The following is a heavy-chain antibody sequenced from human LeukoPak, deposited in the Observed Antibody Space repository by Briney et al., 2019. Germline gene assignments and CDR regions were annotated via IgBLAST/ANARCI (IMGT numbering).Heavy chain of an antibody. J-gene: IGHJ6*02. D-gene: IGHD6-13*01. V-gene: IGHV1-2*02. CDR1: GYTFTGYY. Sequence: GASVKVSCKASGYTFTGYYMHWVRQAPGQGLEWMGWINPNSGGTNYAQKFQGRVTMTRATSISTAYMELSRLRSDDTAVYYCARDRGYSSSWYDYYYYYGMDVWGQGTTVTVSS. CDR3: ARDRGYSSSWYDYYYYYGMDV. CDR2: INPNSGGT.